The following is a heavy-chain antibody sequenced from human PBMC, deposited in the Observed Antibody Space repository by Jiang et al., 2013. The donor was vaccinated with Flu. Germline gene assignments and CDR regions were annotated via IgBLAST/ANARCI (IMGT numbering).Heavy chain of an antibody. CDR3: ARDRYYASSGYYAENFFDL. J-gene: IGHJ4*02. V-gene: IGHV1-18*01. D-gene: IGHD3-22*01. Sequence: SWVRQGPGQGLEWMGGSALQRSTELCTEIPGQSHPDHSKSSNTAYMELRSLTPDDTAVYYCARDRYYASSGYYAENFFDLWGQGTLVSVSA. CDR2: SALQRST.